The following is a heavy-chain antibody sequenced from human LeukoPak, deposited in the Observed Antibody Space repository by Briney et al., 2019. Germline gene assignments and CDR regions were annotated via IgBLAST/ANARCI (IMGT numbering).Heavy chain of an antibody. CDR3: ARRLYGGNFDN. J-gene: IGHJ4*02. D-gene: IGHD4-23*01. CDR2: IYYSGST. CDR1: GGSVSSGSYY. V-gene: IGHV4-61*01. Sequence: SETLSLTCTVSGGSVSSGSYYWSWIRQPPGKGLEWIGYIYYSGSTSYSPSLKSRVTISVDTSKNQFSLKLSSVAAADTAVYYCARRLYGGNFDNWGQGTLVTVSS.